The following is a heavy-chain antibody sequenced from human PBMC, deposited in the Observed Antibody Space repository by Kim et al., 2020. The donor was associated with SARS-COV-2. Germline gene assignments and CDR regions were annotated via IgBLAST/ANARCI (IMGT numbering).Heavy chain of an antibody. J-gene: IGHJ6*02. V-gene: IGHV3-23*01. Sequence: GGSLRLSCAASGFTFSSYAMSWVRQAPGKGLEWVSAISGSGGSTYYADSVKGRFTISRDNSKNTLYLQMNSLRAEDTAVYYCAKDPRASYYYYGMDVWGQGTTVTVSS. CDR3: AKDPRASYYYYGMDV. CDR2: ISGSGGST. CDR1: GFTFSSYA.